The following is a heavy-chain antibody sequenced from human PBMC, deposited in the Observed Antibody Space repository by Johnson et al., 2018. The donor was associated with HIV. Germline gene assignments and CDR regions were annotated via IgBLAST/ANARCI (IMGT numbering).Heavy chain of an antibody. CDR3: AKPRTTVTTIDAFDI. V-gene: IGHV3-30*02. CDR2: IRYDGTNK. D-gene: IGHD4-17*01. J-gene: IGHJ3*02. Sequence: QVQLVESGGGVVQPGGSLRLSCAASGFTFSSYGMHWVRQAPGKGLEWVAFIRYDGTNKHFADSVKGRFTISRDNSKNTLYLQMNSLRAEDTAVYYCAKPRTTVTTIDAFDIWGQGTMVTVSS. CDR1: GFTFSSYG.